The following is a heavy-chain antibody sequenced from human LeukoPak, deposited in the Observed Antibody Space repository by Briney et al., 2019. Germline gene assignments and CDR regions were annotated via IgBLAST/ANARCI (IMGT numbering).Heavy chain of an antibody. CDR3: AGRIAAAGTGWFDP. Sequence: GASVKVTCKASGYTFTSYGISWVRQAPGQGLEWMGWISAYNGNTNYAQKLQGRVTMTTDTSTSTAYMELRSLRSDDTAVYYCAGRIAAAGTGWFDPWGQGTLVTVSS. D-gene: IGHD6-13*01. CDR2: ISAYNGNT. CDR1: GYTFTSYG. V-gene: IGHV1-18*01. J-gene: IGHJ5*02.